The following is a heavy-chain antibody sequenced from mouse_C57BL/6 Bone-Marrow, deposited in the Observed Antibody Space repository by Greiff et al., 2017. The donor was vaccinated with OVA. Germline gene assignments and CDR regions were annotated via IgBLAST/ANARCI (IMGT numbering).Heavy chain of an antibody. CDR3: AREASTADY. V-gene: IGHV5-6*01. CDR2: ISSGGSYT. Sequence: EVNVVESGGDLVKPGGSLKLSCAASGFTFSSYGMSWVRQTPDKSLEWVASISSGGSYTYYPDTVKGRFTISRDNAKNTLYLQLSSLKSEETEMYYGAREASTADYWGQGTTLTVSS. J-gene: IGHJ2*01. D-gene: IGHD2-10*02. CDR1: GFTFSSYG.